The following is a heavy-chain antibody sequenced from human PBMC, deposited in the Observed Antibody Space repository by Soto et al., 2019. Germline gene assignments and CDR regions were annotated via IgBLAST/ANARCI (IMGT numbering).Heavy chain of an antibody. J-gene: IGHJ4*02. V-gene: IGHV3-64D*08. CDR1: GFTFSNYA. D-gene: IGHD6-19*01. CDR2: ISSDGGNT. CDR3: VKDRITGWYDFDY. Sequence: EVQLLESGGDLVQPGGSLRLSCSASGFTFSNYALHWVRQAPGKGLEYVSGISSDGGNTYYADSVKDRFTMSRDDSKTTLYLQLSGLRADDTAVYYCVKDRITGWYDFDYWGQGTLVTVSS.